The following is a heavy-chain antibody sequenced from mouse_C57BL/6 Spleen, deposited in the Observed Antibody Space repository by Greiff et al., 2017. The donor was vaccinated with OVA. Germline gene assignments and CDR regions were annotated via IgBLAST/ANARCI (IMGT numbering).Heavy chain of an antibody. CDR1: GFTFSSYA. V-gene: IGHV5-4*01. CDR3: ARDGANWDSYFDV. J-gene: IGHJ1*03. CDR2: ISDGGSYT. Sequence: EVQVVESGGGLVKPGGSLKLSCAASGFTFSSYAMSWVRQTPEKRLEWVATISDGGSYTYYPDNVKGRFTISRDNAKNNLYLQMSHLKSEDTAMYYCARDGANWDSYFDVWGTGTTVTVSS. D-gene: IGHD4-1*01.